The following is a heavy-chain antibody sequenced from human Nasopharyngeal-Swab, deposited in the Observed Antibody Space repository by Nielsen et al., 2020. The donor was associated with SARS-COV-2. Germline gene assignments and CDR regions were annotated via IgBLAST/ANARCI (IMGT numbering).Heavy chain of an antibody. D-gene: IGHD4-11*01. CDR3: ARVDDYSNYGAFDI. J-gene: IGHJ3*02. CDR2: FDPEDGET. CDR1: GYTLTELS. Sequence: ASVKVSCKVSGYTLTELSMHWVRQAPGKGLEWVGGFDPEDGETIYAQKFQGRVTMTRNTSISTAYMELSSLRSEDTAVYYCARVDDYSNYGAFDIWGQGTMVTVSS. V-gene: IGHV1-24*01.